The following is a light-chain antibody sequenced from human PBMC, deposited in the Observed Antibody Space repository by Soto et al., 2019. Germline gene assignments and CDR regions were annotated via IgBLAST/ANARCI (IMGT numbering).Light chain of an antibody. V-gene: IGKV3-20*01. Sequence: EIVLTQSPGTLSLSPGERATLSCRASQSISSTYLVWYQQRPGQAPRLLLYGASSRATGIPDRFSGSGSGTDFTLTISRLEPEDFAVYYCQQYHSSPPMYTFGQGTKLEIK. CDR3: QQYHSSPPMYT. J-gene: IGKJ2*01. CDR2: GAS. CDR1: QSISSTY.